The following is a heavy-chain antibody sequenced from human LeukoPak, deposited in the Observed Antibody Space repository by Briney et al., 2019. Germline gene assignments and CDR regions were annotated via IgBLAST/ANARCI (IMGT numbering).Heavy chain of an antibody. CDR1: GFTFSSYG. V-gene: IGHV3-30*18. D-gene: IGHD3-3*01. J-gene: IGHJ4*02. Sequence: GGSLRLSCAASGFTFSSYGMHWVRQAPGKGLEWVAVISYDGSNKYHADSVKGRFTISRDNSKNTLYLQMNSLRAEDTAVYYCAKDPRYYDFWSGYYPAYYFDYWGQGTLVTVSS. CDR2: ISYDGSNK. CDR3: AKDPRYYDFWSGYYPAYYFDY.